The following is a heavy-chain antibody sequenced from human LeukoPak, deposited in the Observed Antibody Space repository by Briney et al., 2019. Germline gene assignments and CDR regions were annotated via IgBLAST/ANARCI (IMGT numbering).Heavy chain of an antibody. J-gene: IGHJ5*02. CDR1: GYTFTSYD. Sequence: ASVKVSCKASGYTFTSYDINWVRQATGQGLEWMGWMNPNSGNTGYAQKFQGRVTMTRNTSISTAYMELSSLRSEDTAVYYCARVKTTIFGVVIYTWFDPWGQGTLVTVSS. D-gene: IGHD3-3*01. CDR2: MNPNSGNT. V-gene: IGHV1-8*01. CDR3: ARVKTTIFGVVIYTWFDP.